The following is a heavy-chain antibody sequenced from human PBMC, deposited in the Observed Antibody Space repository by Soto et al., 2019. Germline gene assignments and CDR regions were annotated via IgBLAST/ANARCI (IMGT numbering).Heavy chain of an antibody. CDR1: GGSISGGGYY. V-gene: IGHV4-30-4*01. CDR2: ISDSGST. J-gene: IGHJ4*02. Sequence: QVQLQESGPGLVKPSQTLSLTCTVSGGSISGGGYYWSWIRQPPGKGLEWLGYISDSGSTYYNPSLRSRIAMSLDPSKNQFSLKLTSVTAADPAVYYCARAPSFFDSWGQGTLVTVSS. D-gene: IGHD3-16*02. CDR3: ARAPSFFDS.